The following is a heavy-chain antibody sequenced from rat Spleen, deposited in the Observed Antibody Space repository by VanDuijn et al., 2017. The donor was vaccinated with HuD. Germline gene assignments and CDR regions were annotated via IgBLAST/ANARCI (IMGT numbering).Heavy chain of an antibody. J-gene: IGHJ2*01. CDR2: ISYEGSSI. CDR3: TRGGFFRY. Sequence: EVQLVESDGGLVQSGRSLKLSCAASGFTFSDFYMAWVRQAPTKGLEWVATISYEGSSIYYGDSVKGRFTISRDIAKSTLYLQMNDLRSEDTATYYCTRGGFFRYWGQGVMVTVSS. V-gene: IGHV5-22*01. D-gene: IGHD1-6*01. CDR1: GFTFSDFY.